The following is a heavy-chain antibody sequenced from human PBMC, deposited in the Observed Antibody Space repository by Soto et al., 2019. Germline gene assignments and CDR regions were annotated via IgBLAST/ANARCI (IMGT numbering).Heavy chain of an antibody. V-gene: IGHV4-39*01. D-gene: IGHD6-13*01. CDR2: IYYSGST. Sequence: PSGTLSLTCTVSGGSISSSSYYWGWIRQPPGKGLEWIGSIYYSGSTYYNPSLKSRVPISVDTSKNQFSLKLSSVTAADTAVYYCARLRIAAAGNYYYGMDVWGQGTTVTVSS. J-gene: IGHJ6*02. CDR3: ARLRIAAAGNYYYGMDV. CDR1: GGSISSSSYY.